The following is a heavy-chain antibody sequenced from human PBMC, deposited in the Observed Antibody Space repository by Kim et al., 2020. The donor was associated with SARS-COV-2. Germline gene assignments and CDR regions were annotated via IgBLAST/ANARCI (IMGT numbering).Heavy chain of an antibody. V-gene: IGHV3-21*01. D-gene: IGHD3-16*02. Sequence: GGSLRLSCAASGFTFSSYSMNWVRQAPGKGLEWVSSISSSSSYIYYADSVKGRFTISRDNAKNSLYLQMNSLRAEDTAVYYCARGYMITFGGVIVDFDYWGQGTLVTVSS. CDR2: ISSSSSYI. CDR1: GFTFSSYS. CDR3: ARGYMITFGGVIVDFDY. J-gene: IGHJ4*02.